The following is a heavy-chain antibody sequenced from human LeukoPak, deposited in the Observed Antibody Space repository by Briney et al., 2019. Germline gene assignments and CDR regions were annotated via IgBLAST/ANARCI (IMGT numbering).Heavy chain of an antibody. V-gene: IGHV3-49*04. CDR1: GFTFGDYV. Sequence: GGSLRLSCTASGFTFGDYVMSWVRQAPGKGLEWVGFIRSKAYGGTTKNAASVEGRFTISRDDSRSIAYLQMNSLKTEDTAVYYCAKVRIVVVTAHLRWYFDLWGRGTLVTVTS. CDR3: AKVRIVVVTAHLRWYFDL. D-gene: IGHD2-21*02. CDR2: IRSKAYGGTT. J-gene: IGHJ2*01.